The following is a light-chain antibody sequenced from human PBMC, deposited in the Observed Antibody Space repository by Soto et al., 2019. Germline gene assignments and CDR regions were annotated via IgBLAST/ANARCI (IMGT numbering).Light chain of an antibody. Sequence: DIQMTQSPSSLSASVGDRVTIICRASQSVSTRLAWYQQKPGKAPKVLIYDASSWAGGVPSRFTGSGSGTEFTLTISGLQPEDSLTYYCQQAKSFPITFGQGTRLEIK. CDR2: DAS. CDR3: QQAKSFPIT. CDR1: QSVSTR. J-gene: IGKJ5*01. V-gene: IGKV1-5*02.